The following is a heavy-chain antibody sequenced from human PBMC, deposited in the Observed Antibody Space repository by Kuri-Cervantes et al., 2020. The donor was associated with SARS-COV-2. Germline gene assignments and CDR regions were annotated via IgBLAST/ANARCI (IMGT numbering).Heavy chain of an antibody. Sequence: GESLKISCAASGFTFSSYEMNWVRQAPGKGLEWVSFISGAGFNTDYAASVKGRFTVSRDNSKNTLYLQMNSLRSEDTARYYCAIGGNYWHAWGQGTLVTVSS. V-gene: IGHV3-23*01. D-gene: IGHD1-1*01. CDR1: GFTFSSYE. CDR3: AIGGNYWHA. CDR2: ISGAGFNT. J-gene: IGHJ5*02.